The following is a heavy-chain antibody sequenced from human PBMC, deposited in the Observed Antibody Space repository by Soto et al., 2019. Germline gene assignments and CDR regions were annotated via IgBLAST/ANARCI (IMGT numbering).Heavy chain of an antibody. CDR1: GGTFSSYT. Sequence: QVQLVQSGAEVKKPGSSVKVSCKASGGTFSSYTSSWVRQAPGQGLEWMGRIIPILGIANYAQKFQGRVTITADKSTSTAYMELSSLRSEDTAVYSCASSLGGVNPTSVDYWGQGTLVTVSS. V-gene: IGHV1-69*02. D-gene: IGHD3-16*01. CDR3: ASSLGGVNPTSVDY. CDR2: IIPILGIA. J-gene: IGHJ4*02.